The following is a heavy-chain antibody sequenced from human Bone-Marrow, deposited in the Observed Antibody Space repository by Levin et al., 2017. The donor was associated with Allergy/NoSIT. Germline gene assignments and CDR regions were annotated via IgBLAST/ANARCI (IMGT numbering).Heavy chain of an antibody. J-gene: IGHJ1*01. CDR3: ARGYYDSSDFEYFQH. D-gene: IGHD3-22*01. CDR1: GYTFTGYY. Sequence: GASVKVSCKASGYTFTGYYIHWVRQAPGQGLEWMAWINPDTGDTNFAQKLQGRVTMTRDTSISTAYMELSRLRSDDTAVYYCARGYYDSSDFEYFQHWGQGTLVTVSS. V-gene: IGHV1-2*02. CDR2: INPDTGDT.